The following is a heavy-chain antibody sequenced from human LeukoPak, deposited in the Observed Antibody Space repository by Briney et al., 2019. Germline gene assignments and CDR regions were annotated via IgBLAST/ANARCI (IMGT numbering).Heavy chain of an antibody. Sequence: GGSLRLSCTASGFTFSAYAMSWVRQAPGKGLEWVSAISSSGDNTYYADSVRGPFTISRDNSKNTLFLQMNSLRGEDPALYYCARVRNWNYRDFDYWGQGTLVTVSS. CDR3: ARVRNWNYRDFDY. CDR2: ISSSGDNT. CDR1: GFTFSAYA. V-gene: IGHV3-23*01. D-gene: IGHD1-7*01. J-gene: IGHJ4*02.